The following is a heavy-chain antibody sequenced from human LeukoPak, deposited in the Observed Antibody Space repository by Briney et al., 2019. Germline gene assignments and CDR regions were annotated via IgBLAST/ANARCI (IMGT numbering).Heavy chain of an antibody. CDR1: GFTISSYA. CDR2: ISGSGGST. CDR3: AKDRDYGDFFTGYFDY. Sequence: GGSLRLSCAASGFTISSYAMSWVRQAPGKGLEWVSAISGSGGSTYYADSVKGRFTISRDNSKNTLYLQMNSLRAEDTAVYYCAKDRDYGDFFTGYFDYWGQGTLVTVSS. V-gene: IGHV3-23*01. J-gene: IGHJ4*02. D-gene: IGHD4-17*01.